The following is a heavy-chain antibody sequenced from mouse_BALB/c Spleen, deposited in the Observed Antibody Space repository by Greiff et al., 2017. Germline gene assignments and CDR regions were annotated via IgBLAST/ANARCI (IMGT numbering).Heavy chain of an antibody. Sequence: VQLQQSGAELVKPGASVKLSCTASGFNIKDTYMHWVKQRPEQGLEWIGRIDPANGNTKYDPKFQGKATITADTSSNTAYLQLSSLTSEDTAVYYCARRGIYYDYDEDYAMDYWGQGTSVTVSS. CDR3: ARRGIYYDYDEDYAMDY. J-gene: IGHJ4*01. CDR2: IDPANGNT. D-gene: IGHD2-4*01. V-gene: IGHV14-3*02. CDR1: GFNIKDTY.